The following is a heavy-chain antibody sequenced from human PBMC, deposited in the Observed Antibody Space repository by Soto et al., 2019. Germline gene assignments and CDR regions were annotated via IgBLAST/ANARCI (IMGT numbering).Heavy chain of an antibody. CDR2: MNEYGSER. J-gene: IGHJ4*02. D-gene: IGHD3-10*01. CDR1: GFIFSSYW. CDR3: ARATGADKEDY. V-gene: IGHV3-7*04. Sequence: EVQLVESGGGLVQPGGSLRLSCSASGFIFSSYWMSWLRQAPGKGLEWVASMNEYGSERYYVDSVKGRFTISRDNAKNSLYMERNSRRAEDTAVYYCARATGADKEDYWGQGTLVTVSS.